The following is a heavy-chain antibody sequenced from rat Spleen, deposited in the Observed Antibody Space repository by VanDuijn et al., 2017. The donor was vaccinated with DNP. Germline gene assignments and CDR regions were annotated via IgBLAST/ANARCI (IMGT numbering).Heavy chain of an antibody. V-gene: IGHV5-7*01. J-gene: IGHJ2*01. Sequence: EVQLVETGGGLVQPGKSLKLSCAASRFTFSDYNMAWVRQAPKKGLEWVATISYDGSSTYYRDSVKGRFTISRDNAKSTLYLQRDSLRSEDTATYYCARHGGGSYYFDYWGQGVMVTVSS. CDR2: ISYDGSST. CDR1: RFTFSDYN. CDR3: ARHGGGSYYFDY. D-gene: IGHD1-3*01.